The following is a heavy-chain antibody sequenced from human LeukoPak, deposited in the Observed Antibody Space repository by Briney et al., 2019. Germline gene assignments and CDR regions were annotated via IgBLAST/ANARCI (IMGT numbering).Heavy chain of an antibody. CDR3: ARIVGASDY. CDR2: IYYSGST. J-gene: IGHJ4*02. Sequence: SETLSLTCTVSGGSISSSSYYWGWIRQPPGKGLEWIGSIYYSGSTYYNPSLKSRVTISVDTSKNQFSLKLSSVTAADTAVYYCARIVGASDYWSQGTLATVSS. CDR1: GGSISSSSYY. V-gene: IGHV4-39*01. D-gene: IGHD1-26*01.